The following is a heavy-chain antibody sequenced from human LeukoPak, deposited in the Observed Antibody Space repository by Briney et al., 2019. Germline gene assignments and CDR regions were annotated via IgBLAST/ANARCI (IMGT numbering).Heavy chain of an antibody. J-gene: IGHJ4*02. CDR2: ISRRDDYT. D-gene: IGHD3-10*01. CDR1: GFTFSSHA. CDR3: ANDYRSGSFHDF. V-gene: IGHV3-23*01. Sequence: PGGSLRLSCAAFGFTFSSHAMSWVRQPPGKGLEWVSVISRRDDYTYYADSVKGRFTISRDNSKNTLYLQMNTLRAEDTAVYYCANDYRSGSFHDFWGQGTLVTVSS.